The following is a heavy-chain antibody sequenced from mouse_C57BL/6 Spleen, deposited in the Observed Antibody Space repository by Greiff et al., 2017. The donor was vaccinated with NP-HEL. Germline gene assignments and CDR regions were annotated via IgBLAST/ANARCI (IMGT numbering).Heavy chain of an antibody. V-gene: IGHV1-26*01. CDR1: GYTFTDYY. J-gene: IGHJ4*01. Sequence: EVQLQQSGPELVKPGASVKISCKASGYTFTDYYMNWVKQSHGKSLEWIGDINPNNGGTSYNQKFKGKATLTVDKSSSTAYMELRSLTSEDSAVYYCARDYRMDYWGQGTSVTVSS. D-gene: IGHD1-1*02. CDR3: ARDYRMDY. CDR2: INPNNGGT.